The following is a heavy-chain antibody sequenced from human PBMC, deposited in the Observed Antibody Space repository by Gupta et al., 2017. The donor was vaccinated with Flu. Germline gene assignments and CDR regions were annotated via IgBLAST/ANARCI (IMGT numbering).Heavy chain of an antibody. CDR1: GFMFSSYW. CDR2: VKKDETEK. D-gene: IGHD3-9*01. V-gene: IGHV3-7*01. J-gene: IGHJ4*02. CDR3: ASLDWSLDRLATRSGFDN. Sequence: EVHLVESGGGLVQPGGSLRLSCAASGFMFSSYWMGWVRQTPGKGLEWVANVKKDETEKYYMDSVKGRVTISRDNAKNSLYRQMNRLRVEDTAVYYCASLDWSLDRLATRSGFDNWGQGTLVAVSS.